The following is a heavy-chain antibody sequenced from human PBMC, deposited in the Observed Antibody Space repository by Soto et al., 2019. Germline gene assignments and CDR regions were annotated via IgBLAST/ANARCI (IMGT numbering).Heavy chain of an antibody. D-gene: IGHD5-12*01. CDR1: GFTFSSYS. V-gene: IGHV3-48*01. CDR3: ARDHLGYSGYDQNFDY. Sequence: EVQLVESGGGLVQPGGSLRLSCAASGFTFSSYSMNWVRQAPGKGLEWVSYIGSSSSTIYYADSVKGRFTISRDNAKNSLHLQMNSLRAEDTAVYYCARDHLGYSGYDQNFDYWGQGTLVTVSS. CDR2: IGSSSSTI. J-gene: IGHJ4*02.